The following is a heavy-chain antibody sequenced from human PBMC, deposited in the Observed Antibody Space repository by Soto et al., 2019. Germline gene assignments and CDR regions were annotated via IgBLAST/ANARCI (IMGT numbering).Heavy chain of an antibody. J-gene: IGHJ6*02. Sequence: ASVKVSCKASGYTFTSYGISWVRQAPGQGLEWMGWISAYNGNTNYAQKLQGRVTMTTDTSTSTAYMELRSLRSDDTAVYYCARDPPHSSSWYWVSYYYGMDVWGQGTTVTVSS. CDR1: GYTFTSYG. CDR3: ARDPPHSSSWYWVSYYYGMDV. V-gene: IGHV1-18*01. D-gene: IGHD6-13*01. CDR2: ISAYNGNT.